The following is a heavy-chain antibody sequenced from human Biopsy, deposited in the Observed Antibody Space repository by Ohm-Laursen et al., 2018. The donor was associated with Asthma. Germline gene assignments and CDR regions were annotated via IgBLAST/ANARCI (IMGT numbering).Heavy chain of an antibody. V-gene: IGHV1-69*13. D-gene: IGHD2-2*01. CDR3: ARKAGSCISRTCYSLDF. Sequence: SVKVSCKSLGGTFTTYVIGWVRQAPGQGLGWMGGINSVFGTTTYPQKFQDRVTITADDSTSTVYMELSSLRSEDTAVYYCARKAGSCISRTCYSLDFWGQGTLVTVSS. J-gene: IGHJ4*02. CDR1: GGTFTTYV. CDR2: INSVFGTT.